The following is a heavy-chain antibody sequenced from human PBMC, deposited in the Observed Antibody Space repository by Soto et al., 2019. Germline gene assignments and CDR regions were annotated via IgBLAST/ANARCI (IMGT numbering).Heavy chain of an antibody. J-gene: IGHJ4*02. CDR1: GGSINSGAYY. Sequence: SETLSLTCTVSGGSINSGAYYWSWIRQQPGKGLEWVGYIYYSGTTYYNPSLQSRLTISRDTAKNQFSLKLTSVTAVYTAVYYCARGGREITRHLDYWGQGTLVTVSS. V-gene: IGHV4-31*03. D-gene: IGHD3-10*01. CDR3: ARGGREITRHLDY. CDR2: IYYSGTT.